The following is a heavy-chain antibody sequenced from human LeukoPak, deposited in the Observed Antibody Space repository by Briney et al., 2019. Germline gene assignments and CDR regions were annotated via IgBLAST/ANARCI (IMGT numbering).Heavy chain of an antibody. CDR1: GGSISSYY. J-gene: IGHJ6*02. CDR2: IYYSGST. CDR3: ARAIYSYGYYYYAMDV. D-gene: IGHD5-18*01. Sequence: SETLSLTCTVSGGSISSYYWSWIRQSPGKGLEWVGYIYYSGSTNYNPSLKSRVTISVDTSKHQFSLNLTSVTAADPAVYYCARAIYSYGYYYYAMDVWGQGPTVTVSS. V-gene: IGHV4-59*01.